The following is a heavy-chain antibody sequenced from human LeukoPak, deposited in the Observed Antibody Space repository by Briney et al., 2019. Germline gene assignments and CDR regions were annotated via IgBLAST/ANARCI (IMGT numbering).Heavy chain of an antibody. Sequence: GGSLRLSCAASGFTVSSNYMSWVRQAPGKGLEWVSVIYSGGSTYYADSVKGRFTISRDNSKNTLYLQMNSLRAEDTAVYDCARWPGTRYFDYWGQGTLVTVSS. CDR1: GFTVSSNY. D-gene: IGHD3-10*01. J-gene: IGHJ4*02. CDR2: IYSGGST. CDR3: ARWPGTRYFDY. V-gene: IGHV3-66*01.